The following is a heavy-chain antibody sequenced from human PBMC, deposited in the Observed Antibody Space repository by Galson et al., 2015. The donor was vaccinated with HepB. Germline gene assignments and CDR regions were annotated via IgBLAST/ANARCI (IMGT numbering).Heavy chain of an antibody. CDR1: GYSFSNYW. CDR2: MYPGEPDT. D-gene: IGHD4-17*01. CDR3: VRRGDYGDSYFDY. J-gene: IGHJ4*02. V-gene: IGHV5-51*01. Sequence: QSGAEVKKPGESLKISCKGSGYSFSNYWIGWVRQMPGKGLEWMGNMYPGEPDTRYGPSFQGQVTFSADKSISTAYLQLSSLKASDTAIYYCVRRGDYGDSYFDYWGQGTLVTVSS.